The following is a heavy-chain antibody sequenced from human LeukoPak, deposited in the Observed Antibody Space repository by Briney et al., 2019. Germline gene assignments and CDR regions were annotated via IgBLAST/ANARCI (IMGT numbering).Heavy chain of an antibody. Sequence: SVKVSCKASGGTFSSYAISWVRQAPGQGLEWMGGIIPIFGAANYAQKFQGRVTITADESTSTAYMELSSLRSEDTAVYYCARGSHLLLSPFDYWGQGTLVTVSS. CDR1: GGTFSSYA. V-gene: IGHV1-69*13. D-gene: IGHD3-10*01. CDR2: IIPIFGAA. CDR3: ARGSHLLLSPFDY. J-gene: IGHJ4*02.